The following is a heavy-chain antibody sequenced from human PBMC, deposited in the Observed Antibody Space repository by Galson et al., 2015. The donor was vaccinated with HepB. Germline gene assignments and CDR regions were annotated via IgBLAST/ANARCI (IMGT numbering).Heavy chain of an antibody. J-gene: IGHJ6*02. D-gene: IGHD3-10*01. CDR2: ISYDGSNK. CDR3: AKGFQDYYYGMDV. V-gene: IGHV3-30*18. CDR1: GFTFSSYG. Sequence: SLRLSCAASGFTFSSYGMHWVRQAPGKGLEWVAVISYDGSNKYYADSVKGRFTISRDNSKNTLYLQMNSLRAEDTAVYYCAKGFQDYYYGMDVWGQGTTVTVSS.